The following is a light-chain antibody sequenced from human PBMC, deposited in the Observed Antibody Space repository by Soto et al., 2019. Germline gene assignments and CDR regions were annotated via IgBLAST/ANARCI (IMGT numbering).Light chain of an antibody. CDR3: YSSRSSSSTFYV. CDR2: GVS. V-gene: IGLV2-14*03. CDR1: SSDIGGSNY. Sequence: QSALTQPASVSGSPGQSITISCAGTSSDIGGSNYVSWYQQHPCKAPKLMIYGVSNRLSGVSNRFSGSKSGNTASLTISGLQAEDEADYFCYSSRSSSSTFYVFGTGTKLTVL. J-gene: IGLJ1*01.